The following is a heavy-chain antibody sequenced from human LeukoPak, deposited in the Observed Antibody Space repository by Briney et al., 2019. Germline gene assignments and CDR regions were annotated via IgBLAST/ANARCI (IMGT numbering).Heavy chain of an antibody. CDR2: ISDIGSI. Sequence: KPSETLSLTCTVSGGSIGSYYWSWIRQPPGKGLKWIAYISDIGSINYNPSLKSRVTISLDTSKNQFSLKLSSVTAADTAVYYCAGHHPRNTVDFWGQGTLVTVSS. D-gene: IGHD2-8*02. CDR1: GGSIGSYY. V-gene: IGHV4-59*08. J-gene: IGHJ4*02. CDR3: AGHHPRNTVDF.